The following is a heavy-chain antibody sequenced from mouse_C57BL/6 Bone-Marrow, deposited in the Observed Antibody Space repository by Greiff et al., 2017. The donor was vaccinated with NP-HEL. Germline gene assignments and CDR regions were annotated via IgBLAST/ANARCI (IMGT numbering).Heavy chain of an antibody. Sequence: QVHVKQPGAELVMPGASVKLSCKASGYTFTSYWMHWVKQRPGQGLEWIGEIDPSDSYTNYNQKFKGKSTLTVDKSSSTAYMQLSSLTSEDSAVYYCARGNSLYYYGSSFPWFAYWGQGTLVTVSA. D-gene: IGHD1-1*01. CDR2: IDPSDSYT. J-gene: IGHJ3*01. CDR1: GYTFTSYW. V-gene: IGHV1-69*01. CDR3: ARGNSLYYYGSSFPWFAY.